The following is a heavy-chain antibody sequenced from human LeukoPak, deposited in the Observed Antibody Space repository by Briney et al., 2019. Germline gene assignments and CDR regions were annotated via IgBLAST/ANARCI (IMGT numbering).Heavy chain of an antibody. J-gene: IGHJ4*02. CDR1: GGSFSGYY. Sequence: SETLSLTCAVYGGSFSGYYWSWIRQPPGKGLEWIGEINHSGSTNYNPSLKSRVTISVDTSKNQFSLKLSSVTAADTAVYYCARGWSGYDFWSGYYPRYFDYWGQGTLVTVSS. CDR3: ARGWSGYDFWSGYYPRYFDY. CDR2: INHSGST. D-gene: IGHD3-3*01. V-gene: IGHV4-34*01.